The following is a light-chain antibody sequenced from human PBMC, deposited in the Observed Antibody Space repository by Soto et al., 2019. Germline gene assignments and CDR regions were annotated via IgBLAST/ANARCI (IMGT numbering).Light chain of an antibody. V-gene: IGKV1-17*01. CDR2: AAS. CDR3: LQHNTYPFT. Sequence: DIQMTQSPSSLSASVGDRVTITCRASQGIRNGLGWYQQKPGKAPKRLIYAASSLQSGVPSRFRRSGSGKEFTLTISSLQPEDFATYYCLQHNTYPFTFGQGTKLEIK. CDR1: QGIRNG. J-gene: IGKJ2*01.